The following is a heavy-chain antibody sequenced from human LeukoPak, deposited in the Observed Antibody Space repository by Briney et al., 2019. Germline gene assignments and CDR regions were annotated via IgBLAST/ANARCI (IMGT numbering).Heavy chain of an antibody. J-gene: IGHJ4*02. Sequence: GGSLRLSCAASGFTFSSYWMSWVRQAPGQGLEWVANIKQDGSEKYYVDSVKGRFTISRDNAKNSLYLQMNSLRAEDTAVYYCARGRGGYSYGSSFDYWGQGTLVTVSS. CDR2: IKQDGSEK. V-gene: IGHV3-7*01. D-gene: IGHD5-18*01. CDR3: ARGRGGYSYGSSFDY. CDR1: GFTFSSYW.